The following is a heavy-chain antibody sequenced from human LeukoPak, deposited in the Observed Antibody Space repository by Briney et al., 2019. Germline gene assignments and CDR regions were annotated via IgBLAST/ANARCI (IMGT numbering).Heavy chain of an antibody. CDR3: ARAPVGYSYGLRHIYHMDV. CDR2: IYNRGTN. Sequence: SETLSLTCTVSGYSIGSSDYWGWIRQPPGKGLEWIGSIYNRGTNHYNPSLKSRVTISVDTSKKQFSLKLSFVTAADTAMYYCARAPVGYSYGLRHIYHMDVWGKGITVTVSS. V-gene: IGHV4-38-2*02. J-gene: IGHJ6*03. D-gene: IGHD5-18*01. CDR1: GYSIGSSDY.